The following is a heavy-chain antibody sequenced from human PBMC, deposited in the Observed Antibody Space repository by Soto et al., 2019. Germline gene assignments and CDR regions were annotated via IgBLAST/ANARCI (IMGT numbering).Heavy chain of an antibody. CDR2: ISTDGSST. Sequence: GGSLRLSCAASGFTFSSYWMHWVRQAPGKGLVWVSRISTDGSSTTYADSVKGRFTISRDNAKDTLYLQMSSLRAEDTAVYYCAREKGPKLLRFLERNDMDVWGQGTTVTVSS. J-gene: IGHJ6*02. V-gene: IGHV3-74*01. D-gene: IGHD3-3*01. CDR3: AREKGPKLLRFLERNDMDV. CDR1: GFTFSSYW.